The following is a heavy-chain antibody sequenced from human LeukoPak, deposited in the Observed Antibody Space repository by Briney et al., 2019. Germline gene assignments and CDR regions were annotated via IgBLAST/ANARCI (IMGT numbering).Heavy chain of an antibody. CDR3: AKGGYFSFDM. J-gene: IGHJ3*02. D-gene: IGHD2-2*03. Sequence: PVKGRFTISRDNSKNTLYLQMHSLRAEDTAIYFCAKGGYFSFDMWGQGTKVTVSS. V-gene: IGHV3-23*01.